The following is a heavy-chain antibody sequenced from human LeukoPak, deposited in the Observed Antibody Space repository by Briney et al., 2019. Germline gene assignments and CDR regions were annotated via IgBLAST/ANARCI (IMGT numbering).Heavy chain of an antibody. CDR2: IIPIFGTA. CDR3: ASTKLAYCGGDCYSSGIGHAFDI. D-gene: IGHD2-21*01. CDR1: GGTFSSYA. Sequence: SVKVSCKASGGTFSSYAISWVRQAPGQGLEWMGGIIPIFGTANYAQKFQGRVTITTDESTSTAYMELSSLRSEDTAVYYCASTKLAYCGGDCYSSGIGHAFDIWGQGTMVTVSS. V-gene: IGHV1-69*05. J-gene: IGHJ3*02.